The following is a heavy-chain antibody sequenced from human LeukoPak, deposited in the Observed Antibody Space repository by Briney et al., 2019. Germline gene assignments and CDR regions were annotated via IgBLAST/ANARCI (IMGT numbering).Heavy chain of an antibody. V-gene: IGHV4-39*07. CDR2: IFYSGST. J-gene: IGHJ4*02. D-gene: IGHD3-9*01. CDR3: ARDDDILTGYYY. Sequence: SETLSLTCTVSGGSISSSNHYWGWIRQPPGKALEWIGVIFYSGSTYYNPSLKSRVTISVDTSKNQFSLKLSSVTAADTAVYYCARDDDILTGYYYWGQGTLVTISS. CDR1: GGSISSSNHY.